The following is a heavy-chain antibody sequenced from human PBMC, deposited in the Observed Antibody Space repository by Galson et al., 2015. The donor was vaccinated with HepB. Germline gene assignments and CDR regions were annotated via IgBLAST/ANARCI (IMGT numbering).Heavy chain of an antibody. D-gene: IGHD5-24*01. CDR3: ARGGISTIGWPTFDS. Sequence: SLRLSCKASGLTFRNFGISWVRQAPGRGLEWMEWISHYTGNRNYAQKFQGRVTMNADTSTRTAYMELRSLRSDDTALYYCARGGISTIGWPTFDSWGQGTLVTVSS. J-gene: IGHJ4*02. CDR2: ISHYTGNR. CDR1: GLTFRNFG. V-gene: IGHV1-18*01.